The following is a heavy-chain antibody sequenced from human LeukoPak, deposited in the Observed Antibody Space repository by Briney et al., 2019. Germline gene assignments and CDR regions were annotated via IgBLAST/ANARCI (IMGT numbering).Heavy chain of an antibody. CDR1: GFTFSSYA. CDR2: ISYDGSNK. J-gene: IGHJ6*02. Sequence: PGGSLRLSCAASGFTFSSYAMHWVRQAPGKGLEWVAVISYDGSNKYYADSVKGRFTISRDNSKNTLYLQMNSLRAEDTAVYYCAKGVADAYYYGMDVWGQGTTVTVSS. CDR3: AKGVADAYYYGMDV. V-gene: IGHV3-30-3*01. D-gene: IGHD6-19*01.